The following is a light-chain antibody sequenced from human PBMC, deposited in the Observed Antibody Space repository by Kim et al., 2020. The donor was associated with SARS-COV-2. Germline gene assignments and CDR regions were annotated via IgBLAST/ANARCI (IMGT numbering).Light chain of an antibody. CDR3: QKYNSAPWT. Sequence: APVGDRVTITCRASQDIKNYLAWYRQKPGKVPEVLIYAASILQSGVPSRISGSGSGTDFTLTINSLQPEDVATYYCQKYNSAPWTFGQGTKVDIK. V-gene: IGKV1-27*01. CDR2: AAS. CDR1: QDIKNY. J-gene: IGKJ1*01.